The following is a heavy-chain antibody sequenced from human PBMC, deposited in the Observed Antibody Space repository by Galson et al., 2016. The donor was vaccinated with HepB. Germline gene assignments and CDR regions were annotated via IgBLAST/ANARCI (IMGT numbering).Heavy chain of an antibody. CDR1: GDSVNRGSYF. CDR3: AGENFAVDALDV. Sequence: SETLCLTCTVSGDSVNRGSYFWAWIRQTPGKGLEWIGNIHDRGSTNYNPSLKSRVTISGDTSEKEFSLQLTSVTAADTAVYYCAGENFAVDALDVWGQGRKVTVSS. J-gene: IGHJ3*01. V-gene: IGHV4-61*01. CDR2: IHDRGST.